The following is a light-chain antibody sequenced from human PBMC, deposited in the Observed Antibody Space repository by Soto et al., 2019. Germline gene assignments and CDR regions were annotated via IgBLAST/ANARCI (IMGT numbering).Light chain of an antibody. V-gene: IGLV2-8*01. CDR3: SSYAGSTNFVV. CDR2: EVN. CDR1: SSDVGAYNF. J-gene: IGLJ2*01. Sequence: QSALTQPPSASGSPGQSVTISCTGTSSDVGAYNFVSWYQQHPGKAPKAMIYEVNKRPSGVPDRFSGSKSGNTASLTVSGLQAEDEADYYCSSYAGSTNFVVFGGGTKLTVL.